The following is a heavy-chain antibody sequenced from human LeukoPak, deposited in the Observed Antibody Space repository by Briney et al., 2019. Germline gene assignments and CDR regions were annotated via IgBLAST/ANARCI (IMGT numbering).Heavy chain of an antibody. D-gene: IGHD2-8*01. CDR2: INHSGST. V-gene: IGHV4-34*01. Sequence: SETLSLTCAVYGGSFSGYYWSWIRQPPGKGLEWIGEINHSGSTNYNPSLKSRVTISVDTSKNQFSLKLSSVTAADTAVYYCARGEGYCTNGVCYRPKSYYFDYWGQGTLVTVSS. CDR3: ARGEGYCTNGVCYRPKSYYFDY. J-gene: IGHJ4*02. CDR1: GGSFSGYY.